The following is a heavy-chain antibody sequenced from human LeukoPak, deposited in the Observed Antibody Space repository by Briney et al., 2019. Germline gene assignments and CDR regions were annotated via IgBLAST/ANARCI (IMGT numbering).Heavy chain of an antibody. CDR3: ARDNGDYWFDY. CDR2: INPNSGGT. V-gene: IGHV1-2*02. CDR1: GYTFTGYY. Sequence: ASVKVSCKASGYTFTGYYMHWVRQSPGQGLEWMGWINPNSGGTNYAQKFQGRVTMTRDTSISTAYMELTRLRSDDTAVYYCARDNGDYWFDYWGQGTLVTVCS. J-gene: IGHJ4*02. D-gene: IGHD4-17*01.